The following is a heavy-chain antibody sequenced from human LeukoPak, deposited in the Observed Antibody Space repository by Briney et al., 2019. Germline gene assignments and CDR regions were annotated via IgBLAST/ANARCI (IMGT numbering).Heavy chain of an antibody. J-gene: IGHJ3*02. Sequence: ASVKVSCKASGGTFSSYAISWVRQAPGQGLGWMGGIIPIFGTANYAQKFQGRVTITADESTSTAYMELSSLRSEDTAVYYCATPGRGVRDIVVVVATHGAFDIWGQGTMVTVSS. CDR3: ATPGRGVRDIVVVVATHGAFDI. D-gene: IGHD2-15*01. V-gene: IGHV1-69*13. CDR1: GGTFSSYA. CDR2: IIPIFGTA.